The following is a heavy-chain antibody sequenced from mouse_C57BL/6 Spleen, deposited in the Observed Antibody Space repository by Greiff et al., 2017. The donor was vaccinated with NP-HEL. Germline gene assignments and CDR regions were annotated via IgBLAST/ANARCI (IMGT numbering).Heavy chain of an antibody. D-gene: IGHD2-1*01. CDR1: GYTFTSYW. V-gene: IGHV1-50*01. Sequence: VQLQQSGAELVKPGASVKLSCKASGYTFTSYWMQWVKQRPGQGLEWIGEIDPSDSYTNYNQKFKGKATLTVDTSSSTAYMQLSSLTSEDSAVYYCARGIYYYFDYWGQGTTLTVSS. CDR2: IDPSDSYT. CDR3: ARGIYYYFDY. J-gene: IGHJ2*01.